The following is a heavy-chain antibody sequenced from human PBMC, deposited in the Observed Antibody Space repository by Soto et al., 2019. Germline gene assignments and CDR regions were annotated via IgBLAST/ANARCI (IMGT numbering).Heavy chain of an antibody. Sequence: GGSLRLSCAASGFTFSSYSMNWVRQAPGKGLEWVSSISSSSGYIHYADSVKGRFTISRDNAKNSLYLQMNRLRAEDTAVYYCARGTAMGQRRYYYYGMDVWGQGTTVTVSS. D-gene: IGHD2-21*02. CDR2: ISSSSGYI. V-gene: IGHV3-21*01. CDR3: ARGTAMGQRRYYYYGMDV. CDR1: GFTFSSYS. J-gene: IGHJ6*02.